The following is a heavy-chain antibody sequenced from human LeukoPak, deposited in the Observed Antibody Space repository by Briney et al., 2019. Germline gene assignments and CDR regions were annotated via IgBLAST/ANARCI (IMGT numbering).Heavy chain of an antibody. J-gene: IGHJ4*02. CDR1: GLTFSSYA. V-gene: IGHV3-23*01. D-gene: IGHD4-17*01. CDR3: AKDREWDDYAEYDY. CDR2: ISCRGGST. Sequence: GGSLRLSCAASGLTFSSYAMTWVRQAPGKGLEWVSVISCRGGSTYYADSVKGRFTISRDNSKNTLSLQMNSLRADDTAVYYCAKDREWDDYAEYDYWGQGTLVTASS.